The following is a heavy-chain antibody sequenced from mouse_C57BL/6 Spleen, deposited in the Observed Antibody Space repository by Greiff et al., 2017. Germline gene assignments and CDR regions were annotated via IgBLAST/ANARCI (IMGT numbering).Heavy chain of an antibody. V-gene: IGHV1-80*01. CDR3: ARRQLRLRYFDY. CDR2: LYPGDGDT. Sequence: VQLQQSGAELVKPGASVKISCKASGYAFSSYWMNWVKQRPGKGLAWIGQLYPGDGDTNYNGKFKGKATLTADKSSSTAYMQLSSLTSEDSAVYFCARRQLRLRYFDYWGQGTTLTVSS. D-gene: IGHD3-2*02. CDR1: GYAFSSYW. J-gene: IGHJ2*01.